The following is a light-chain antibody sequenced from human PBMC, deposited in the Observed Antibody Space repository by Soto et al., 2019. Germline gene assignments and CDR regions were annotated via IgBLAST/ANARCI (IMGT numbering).Light chain of an antibody. J-gene: IGKJ2*02. CDR1: QSLLHSNGYNY. Sequence: DIVMTQSPLSLPVTPGEPASISCRSSQSLLHSNGYNYLDWYLQKPGQSPQLLIYLGSYRASGVPDRFSGRGSGTDFTLKISRVEAEDVGVYYCMQALQTPRTFGQGTKLEIK. CDR2: LGS. V-gene: IGKV2-28*01. CDR3: MQALQTPRT.